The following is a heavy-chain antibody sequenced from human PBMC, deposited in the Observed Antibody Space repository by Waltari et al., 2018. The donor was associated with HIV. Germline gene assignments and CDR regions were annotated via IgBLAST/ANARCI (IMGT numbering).Heavy chain of an antibody. CDR1: GFTFSSYD. D-gene: IGHD3-22*01. Sequence: EVQLVESGGGLVQPGGSLRLSCAASGFTFSSYDMHWVRQATGKGLEWVSAMGTAGYKDYPGSVKGRFTISRENAKNSLYLQMNSLRAGDTAVYYCARGYSSGSYWYFDLWGRGTLVTVSS. V-gene: IGHV3-13*01. CDR3: ARGYSSGSYWYFDL. J-gene: IGHJ2*01. CDR2: MGTAGYK.